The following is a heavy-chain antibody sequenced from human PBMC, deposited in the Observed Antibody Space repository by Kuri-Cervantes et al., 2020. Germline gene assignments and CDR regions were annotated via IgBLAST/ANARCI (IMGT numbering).Heavy chain of an antibody. CDR3: ARGRGRGGYYRGLDY. V-gene: IGHV4-34*01. CDR2: INHSGST. Sequence: ESLKISCTVSGGSISSYYWSWIRQPPGKGLEWIGEINHSGSTNYNPSLKSRVTISVDTSKNQFSLKLSSVTAADTAVYYCARGRGRGGYYRGLDYWGQGTLVTVSS. J-gene: IGHJ4*02. D-gene: IGHD3-22*01. CDR1: GGSISSYY.